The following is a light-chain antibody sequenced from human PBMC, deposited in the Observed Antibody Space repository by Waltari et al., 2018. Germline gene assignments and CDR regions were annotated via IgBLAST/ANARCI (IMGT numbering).Light chain of an antibody. CDR3: MIWHRGVWV. V-gene: IGLV5-45*03. Sequence: QAVVTQPSSLSASPGASASLTCTLRSGVNVVSYNIYWYQQKAGSPPQFLLRYKSASDKHLGSGVPSRCSGSKDASANVGILLVSGLRSEDEADYYCMIWHRGVWVSGGGTQLTVL. CDR1: SGVNVVSYN. J-gene: IGLJ3*02. CDR2: YKSASDK.